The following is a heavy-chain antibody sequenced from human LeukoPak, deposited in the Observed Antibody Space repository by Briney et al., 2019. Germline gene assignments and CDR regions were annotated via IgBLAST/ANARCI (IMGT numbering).Heavy chain of an antibody. CDR3: AKSPHYYDSSRFDY. J-gene: IGHJ4*02. V-gene: IGHV3-23*01. Sequence: GGSLRLSCAASGFTFSSYAMSWVRQAPGKGLEWVSAISGSGGTTYYADSVKGRFTISRDNSKNTLYLQMNSLRAEDTAVYYCAKSPHYYDSSRFDYWGQGTLVTVSS. CDR2: ISGSGGTT. CDR1: GFTFSSYA. D-gene: IGHD3-22*01.